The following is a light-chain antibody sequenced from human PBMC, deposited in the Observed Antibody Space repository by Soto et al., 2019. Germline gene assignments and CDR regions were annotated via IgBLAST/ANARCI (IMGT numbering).Light chain of an antibody. CDR1: SSDVGGYNY. J-gene: IGLJ3*02. V-gene: IGLV2-14*01. CDR2: EVT. Sequence: QSALTQPASVSGSPGQSITISCTGTSSDVGGYNYVSWYQQHPGQVPKLTIYEVTNRPSGVSSRFSGSKSGNTASLTISGLQAEDEADYYFSSYTNSDTWVFGGGTKRPS. CDR3: SSYTNSDTWV.